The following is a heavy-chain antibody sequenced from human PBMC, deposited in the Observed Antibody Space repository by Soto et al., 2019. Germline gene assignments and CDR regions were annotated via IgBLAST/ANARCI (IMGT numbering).Heavy chain of an antibody. J-gene: IGHJ6*02. D-gene: IGHD2-8*01. CDR1: GYTFTTYD. CDR2: ISTYNGNT. CDR3: ARDPYHVLMVNAPNLYGMDV. Sequence: GASVKVSCKASGYTFTTYDISWVRQAPGQGLEWMGRISTYNGNTNYPQSLKGRLTMTTDTSTTTAYMELRSLRSDDTAVYFCARDPYHVLMVNAPNLYGMDVWGQGTTVTVS. V-gene: IGHV1-18*01.